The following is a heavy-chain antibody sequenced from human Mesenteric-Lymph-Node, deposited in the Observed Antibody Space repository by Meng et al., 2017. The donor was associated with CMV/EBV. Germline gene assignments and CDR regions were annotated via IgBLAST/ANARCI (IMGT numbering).Heavy chain of an antibody. CDR2: ISSSGSTI. Sequence: GESLKISCAASGFTFSSYEMNWVRQAPGKGLEWVSYISSSGSTIYYADSVKGRFTISRDNAKNSLYLQMNSLRAEDTAVYYCARSYYDSSGYPYFDYWGQGTLVNVSS. D-gene: IGHD3-22*01. V-gene: IGHV3-48*03. J-gene: IGHJ4*02. CDR3: ARSYYDSSGYPYFDY. CDR1: GFTFSSYE.